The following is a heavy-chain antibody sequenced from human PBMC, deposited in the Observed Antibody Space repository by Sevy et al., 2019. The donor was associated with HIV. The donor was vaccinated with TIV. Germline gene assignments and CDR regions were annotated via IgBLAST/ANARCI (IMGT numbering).Heavy chain of an antibody. Sequence: GGSLRLSCAASGFTFSSYSMNWVRQAPGKGLEWVSSISSSSYIYYADSVKGRFTISRDNAKNSLYLQMNSLRAEDTAVYYCARGTEPGIAAAGTSYYYGMDVWGQGTTVTVSS. J-gene: IGHJ6*02. CDR2: ISSSSYI. CDR1: GFTFSSYS. D-gene: IGHD6-13*01. V-gene: IGHV3-21*01. CDR3: ARGTEPGIAAAGTSYYYGMDV.